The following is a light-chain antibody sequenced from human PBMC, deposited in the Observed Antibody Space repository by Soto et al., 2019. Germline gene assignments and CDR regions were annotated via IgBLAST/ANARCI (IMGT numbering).Light chain of an antibody. CDR2: AAS. J-gene: IGKJ5*01. CDR1: QSISSY. V-gene: IGKV1-39*01. CDR3: QQHGQWPIT. Sequence: DIHMTQSPSSLSASVGYRFTITCRASQSISSYLNWYQQKPGKAPKLLIYAASSLQSGVPSRFRGSGSGTEFTLTISSLQPEDFETYYCQQHGQWPITFGQGTRLEIK.